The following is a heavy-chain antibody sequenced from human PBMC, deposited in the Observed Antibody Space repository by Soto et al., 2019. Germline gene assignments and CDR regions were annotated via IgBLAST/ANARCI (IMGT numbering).Heavy chain of an antibody. D-gene: IGHD3-10*01. CDR1: GGSISSYNW. V-gene: IGHV4-4*02. J-gene: IGHJ4*02. CDR2: IYHSGTT. CDR3: ARSLWFGEDFFDY. Sequence: PSETLSLTCAVSGGSISSYNWWSWVRQPPGKGLEWIGEIYHSGTTNYNPSLKSRVTISIDSSKNQFSLKLSSVTAADTAVYYCARSLWFGEDFFDYWGQGTLVTVSS.